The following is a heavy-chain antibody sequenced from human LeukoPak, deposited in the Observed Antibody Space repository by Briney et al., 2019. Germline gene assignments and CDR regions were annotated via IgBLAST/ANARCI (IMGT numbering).Heavy chain of an antibody. CDR3: ARDWAYCGGDCYLPPGY. V-gene: IGHV3-11*01. J-gene: IGHJ4*02. CDR1: GVTFNSYW. D-gene: IGHD2-21*02. CDR2: ISSSGSTI. Sequence: GGSLRLSCEASGVTFNSYWMSWIRQAPGKGLEWVSYISSSGSTIYYADSVKGRFTISRDNAKNSLYLQMNSLRAEDTAVYYCARDWAYCGGDCYLPPGYWGQGTLVTVSS.